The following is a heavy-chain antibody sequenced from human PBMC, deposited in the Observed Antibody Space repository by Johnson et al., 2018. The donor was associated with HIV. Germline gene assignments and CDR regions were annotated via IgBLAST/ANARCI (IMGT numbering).Heavy chain of an antibody. J-gene: IGHJ3*02. CDR1: EFILSDYY. CDR3: ARGDPEWFHAFDI. CDR2: ISSSGGPI. V-gene: IGHV3-11*04. Sequence: QVQLVESGGGFVQPGGSLRLSCGASEFILSDYYISWVRQAPEKGLEWISYISSSGGPIFYADSVKGRFTISRDNFKNTLYLQMNSLRAEDTAVYYCARGDPEWFHAFDIWGQGTMVTVSS. D-gene: IGHD3-10*01.